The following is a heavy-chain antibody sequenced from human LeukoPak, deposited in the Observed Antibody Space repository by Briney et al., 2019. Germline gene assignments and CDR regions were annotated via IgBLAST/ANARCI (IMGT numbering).Heavy chain of an antibody. D-gene: IGHD3-16*01. V-gene: IGHV3-48*02. Sequence: GGSLRLSCAASGLTFSSYSMNWVRHALGKGLGWVSYISSRSTTRYYADSVKGRFTISRENAKNSLYLQMNSLRDEDTAVYYCARDLIRYFDYWGQGTLVTVSS. CDR3: ARDLIRYFDY. CDR1: GLTFSSYS. J-gene: IGHJ4*02. CDR2: ISSRSTTR.